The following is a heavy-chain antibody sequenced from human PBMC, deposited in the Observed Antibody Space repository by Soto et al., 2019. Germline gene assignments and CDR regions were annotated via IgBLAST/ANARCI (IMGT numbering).Heavy chain of an antibody. D-gene: IGHD2-15*01. Sequence: PSETLSLTCTVSGGSISRSSHHWGWIRQPPGKGLEWIGSIYHSGTTYYNPPLKSRVTISVDTSKNQFSLRLSSVTAADTAVYYCARHKDCSGGSCKAVGYYYGLDVWGQGTTVT. CDR3: ARHKDCSGGSCKAVGYYYGLDV. V-gene: IGHV4-39*01. CDR1: GGSISRSSHH. CDR2: IYHSGTT. J-gene: IGHJ6*02.